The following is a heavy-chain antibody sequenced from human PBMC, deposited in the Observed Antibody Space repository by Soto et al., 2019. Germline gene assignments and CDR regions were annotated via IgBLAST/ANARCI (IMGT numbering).Heavy chain of an antibody. V-gene: IGHV3-30*18. Sequence: QVQLVESGGGVVQPGRSPRLSCAGSGFTLSTYGMHWVRQAPGKGLEWVAVISYDGSSKYYADSVKGRFIISRDTSKTTLYLQMNSLRADDTAVYFCAKEVGYTSSFDSWGQGVLVIVSS. CDR3: AKEVGYTSSFDS. CDR2: ISYDGSSK. D-gene: IGHD1-1*01. CDR1: GFTLSTYG. J-gene: IGHJ4*02.